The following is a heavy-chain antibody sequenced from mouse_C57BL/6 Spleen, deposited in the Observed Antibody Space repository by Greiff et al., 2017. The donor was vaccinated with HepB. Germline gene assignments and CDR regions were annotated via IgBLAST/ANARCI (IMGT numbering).Heavy chain of an antibody. CDR2: ISDGGSYT. Sequence: DVKLVESGGGLVKPGGSLKLSCAASGFTFSSYAMSWVRQTPEKRLEWVATISDGGSYTYYPDNVKGRFTISRDNAKNNLYLQMSHLKSEDTAMYYGARGELRSLWYFEVWGTGTTVTVSS. D-gene: IGHD1-1*01. V-gene: IGHV5-4*03. J-gene: IGHJ1*03. CDR3: ARGELRSLWYFEV. CDR1: GFTFSSYA.